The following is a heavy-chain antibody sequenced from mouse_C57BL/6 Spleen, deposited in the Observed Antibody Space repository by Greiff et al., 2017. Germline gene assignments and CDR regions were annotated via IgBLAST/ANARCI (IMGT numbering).Heavy chain of an antibody. CDR3: ARRGMDGNYLPYYFDY. D-gene: IGHD2-1*01. CDR2: ISSGGSYT. Sequence: DVKLVESGGDLVKPGGSLKLSCAASGFTFSSYGMSWVRQTPDKRLEWVATISSGGSYTYYPASVKGRFTISRDNAKNTLYLQMSSLKSEDTAMYYCARRGMDGNYLPYYFDYWGQGTTLTVSS. CDR1: GFTFSSYG. V-gene: IGHV5-6*02. J-gene: IGHJ2*01.